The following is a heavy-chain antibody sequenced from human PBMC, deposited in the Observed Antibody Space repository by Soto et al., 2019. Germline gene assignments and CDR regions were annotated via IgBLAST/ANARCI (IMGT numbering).Heavy chain of an antibody. V-gene: IGHV3-30*18. J-gene: IGHJ6*02. CDR3: AKQKTGMDV. CDR1: GFTFSSYG. Sequence: VGSLRLSCAASGFTFSSYGMHWVRQAPGKGLEWVAVISYDGSNKYYADSVKGRFTISRDNSKNTLYLQMNSLRAEDTAVYYCAKQKTGMDVWGQGTTVTVSS. CDR2: ISYDGSNK.